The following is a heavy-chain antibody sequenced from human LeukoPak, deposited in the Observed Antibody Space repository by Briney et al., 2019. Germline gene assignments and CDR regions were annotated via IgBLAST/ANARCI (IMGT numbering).Heavy chain of an antibody. Sequence: SVKVCCKASGGTFSSYAISWVRQAPGQGLEWMGGIIPIFGTANYAQKFQGRVTITADESTSIAYMELSSLRSDDTAVSYCARSGIAVAGTLSHTFDYWGQGTLVTVSS. D-gene: IGHD6-19*01. J-gene: IGHJ4*02. V-gene: IGHV1-69*13. CDR3: ARSGIAVAGTLSHTFDY. CDR2: IIPIFGTA. CDR1: GGTFSSYA.